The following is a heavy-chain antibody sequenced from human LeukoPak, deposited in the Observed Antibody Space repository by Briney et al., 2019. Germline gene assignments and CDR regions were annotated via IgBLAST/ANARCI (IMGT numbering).Heavy chain of an antibody. Sequence: PGGSLRLSCADSGVTFSTYGINWVRQAPGKGLEWVSSIGSTGTDRYYADSVKGRFTISRDNAKNSLYLQMNSLRAEDTAVYYCAKETTIFGVVIDFGVNWFDPWGQGTLVTVSS. CDR2: IGSTGTDR. V-gene: IGHV3-21*04. CDR1: GVTFSTYG. J-gene: IGHJ5*02. CDR3: AKETTIFGVVIDFGVNWFDP. D-gene: IGHD3-3*01.